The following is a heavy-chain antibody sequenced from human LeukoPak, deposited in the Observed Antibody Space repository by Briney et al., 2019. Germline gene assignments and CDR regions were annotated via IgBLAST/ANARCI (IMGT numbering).Heavy chain of an antibody. CDR3: TTDLRWELKPFDY. J-gene: IGHJ4*02. V-gene: IGHV3-15*01. CDR1: GFNFSNAW. CDR2: IKSKTDGGTT. D-gene: IGHD1-26*01. Sequence: KTGGSLRLSCAAPGFNFSNAWMSWVRQAPGKGLEWVGRIKSKTDGGTTDYAAPVRGRFTISRDDSKNTLYLQMNSLKTDDTAVYYCTTDLRWELKPFDYWGQGTLVTVSS.